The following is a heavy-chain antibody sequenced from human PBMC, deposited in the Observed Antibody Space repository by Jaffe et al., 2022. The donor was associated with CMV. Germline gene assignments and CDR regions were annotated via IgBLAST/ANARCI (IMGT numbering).Heavy chain of an antibody. D-gene: IGHD6-19*01. V-gene: IGHV3-7*03. Sequence: EVQLVESGGGLVQPGGSLRLSCAASGFTFSSYWMSWVRQAPGKGLEWVANIKQDGSEKYYVDSVKGRFTISRDNAKNSLYLQMNSLRAEDTAVYYCAREYSSGYNWFDPWGQGTLVTVSS. CDR2: IKQDGSEK. CDR1: GFTFSSYW. CDR3: AREYSSGYNWFDP. J-gene: IGHJ5*02.